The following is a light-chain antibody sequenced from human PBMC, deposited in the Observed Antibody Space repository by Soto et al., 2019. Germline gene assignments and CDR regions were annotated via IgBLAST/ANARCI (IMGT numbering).Light chain of an antibody. V-gene: IGKV3-20*01. CDR1: QSVSSN. CDR3: QQYGSSRWT. J-gene: IGKJ1*01. CDR2: GAS. Sequence: ETVLTESPCTLSLSPGERANLSCRASQSVSSNLAWYQQKPGQAPRLLIYGASTRATGIPARFSGSGSGTEFTLTISRLEPEDFAVYYCQQYGSSRWTFGQGTKVDIK.